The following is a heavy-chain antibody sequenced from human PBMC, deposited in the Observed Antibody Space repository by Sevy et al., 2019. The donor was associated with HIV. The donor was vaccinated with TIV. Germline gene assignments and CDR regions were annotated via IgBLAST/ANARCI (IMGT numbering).Heavy chain of an antibody. CDR1: GFTFSSYG. V-gene: IGHV3-30*19. Sequence: GGSLRLSCAASGFTFSSYGMHWVRQAPGKGLEWVAIISFEGANKHYADSVKGRFTISRDNSKNALHLQMNSLGPEDTAVYYCARDSIPCGFSWFFDLWGRGTLVTVSS. J-gene: IGHJ2*01. CDR3: ARDSIPCGFSWFFDL. CDR2: ISFEGANK. D-gene: IGHD2-21*01.